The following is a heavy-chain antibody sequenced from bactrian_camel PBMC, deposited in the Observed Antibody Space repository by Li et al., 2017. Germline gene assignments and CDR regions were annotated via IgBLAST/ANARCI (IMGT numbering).Heavy chain of an antibody. CDR3: AATLRERGSSKCPSEYDY. CDR1: GYAYNTYS. D-gene: IGHD1*01. Sequence: VQLVESGGGSVQAGGSLELSCAASGYAYNTYSMGWFRQAPGKEREGVAGIDLLGKKTYADSVKGRFTISKDNVKNTLYLQMDSLKPEDTAIYYCAATLRERGSSKCPSEYDYWGQGTQVTVS. J-gene: IGHJ4*01. V-gene: IGHV3S53*01. CDR2: IDLLGKK.